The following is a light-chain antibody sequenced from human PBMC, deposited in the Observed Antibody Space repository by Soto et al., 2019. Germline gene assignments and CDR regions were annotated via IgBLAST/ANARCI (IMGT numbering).Light chain of an antibody. V-gene: IGLV2-14*01. CDR3: SSYTSSSTPLYV. Sequence: QSALTQPASVSGSPGQSITISCTGTSSDVGGYNYVSWYQQHPGKAPKLMIYDVSNRPSGVSNRFFGSKSGNMASLTISGLQAEDEADYYCSSYTSSSTPLYVFGTGTKLTVL. CDR2: DVS. J-gene: IGLJ1*01. CDR1: SSDVGGYNY.